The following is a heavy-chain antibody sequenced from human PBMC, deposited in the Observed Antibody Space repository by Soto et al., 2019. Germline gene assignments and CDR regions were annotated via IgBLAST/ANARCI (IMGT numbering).Heavy chain of an antibody. CDR1: GFNFSSYA. Sequence: QVQLVESGGGVVQPGRSLRLSCAASGFNFSSYAMHWVRQAPGKGLEWVAVISYDGSNKYYADSVKGRFTISRDNSKNTLYLQMNSLRPEDTAVYYCARGWTTVTTGSLDYWGQGTLVTVSS. J-gene: IGHJ4*02. CDR2: ISYDGSNK. CDR3: ARGWTTVTTGSLDY. D-gene: IGHD4-17*01. V-gene: IGHV3-30-3*01.